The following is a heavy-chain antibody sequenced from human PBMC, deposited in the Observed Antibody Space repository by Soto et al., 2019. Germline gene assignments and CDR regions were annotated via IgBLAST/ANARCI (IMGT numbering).Heavy chain of an antibody. CDR1: GFTFSSYS. V-gene: IGHV3-48*02. CDR3: AKDLMDNWNDWFDP. CDR2: ISSSSSTI. Sequence: GGSLRLSCAASGFTFSSYSMNWVRQAPGKGLEWVSYISSSSSTIYYADSVKGRFTISRDNAKNSLYLQMNSLRDEDTAVYYCAKDLMDNWNDWFDPWGQGALVTVSS. J-gene: IGHJ5*02. D-gene: IGHD1-1*01.